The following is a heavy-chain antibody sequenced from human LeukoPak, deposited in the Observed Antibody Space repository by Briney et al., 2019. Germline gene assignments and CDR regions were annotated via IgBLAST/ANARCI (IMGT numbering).Heavy chain of an antibody. CDR2: ISYDGSNK. CDR3: ARASRPASDI. CDR1: GFTFSSYA. Sequence: GGSLRLSCAASGFTFSSYAMHWVRQAPGKGLEWVAVISYDGSNKYYADSVKGRFTISRDNSKNTLYLQMNSLRAEDTAVYYCARASRPASDIWGQGTMVTVSS. V-gene: IGHV3-30-3*01. J-gene: IGHJ3*02.